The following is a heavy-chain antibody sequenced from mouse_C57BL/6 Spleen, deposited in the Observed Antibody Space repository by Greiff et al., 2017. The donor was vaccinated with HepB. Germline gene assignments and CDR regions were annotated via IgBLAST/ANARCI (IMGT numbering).Heavy chain of an antibody. CDR3: ARTAQATYYYAMDY. D-gene: IGHD3-2*02. CDR1: GFNIKDYY. Sequence: VHVKQSGAELVKPGASVKLSCTASGFNIKDYYMHWVKQRTEQGLEWIGRIDPEDGETKYAPKFQGKATITADTSSNTAYLQLSSLTSEDTAVYYCARTAQATYYYAMDYWGQGTSVTVSS. V-gene: IGHV14-2*01. CDR2: IDPEDGET. J-gene: IGHJ4*01.